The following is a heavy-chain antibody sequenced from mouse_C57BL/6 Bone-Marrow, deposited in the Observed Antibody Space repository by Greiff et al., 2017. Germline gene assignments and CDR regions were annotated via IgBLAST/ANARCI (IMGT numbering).Heavy chain of an antibody. CDR1: GYTFTGYW. V-gene: IGHV1-9*01. Sequence: QVQLQQSGAELMKPGASVKFSCKATGYTFTGYWIEWVKQRPGHGLEWIGEILPGSGSTNYNEKFKGKATFTEDTSANTAYMQLSSLTTEDSDIYYCARWLLLRPGYFDYWGQGTTLTVSS. CDR2: ILPGSGST. J-gene: IGHJ2*01. D-gene: IGHD1-1*01. CDR3: ARWLLLRPGYFDY.